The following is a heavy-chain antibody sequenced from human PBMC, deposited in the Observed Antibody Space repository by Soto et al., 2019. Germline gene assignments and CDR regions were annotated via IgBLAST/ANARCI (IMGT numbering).Heavy chain of an antibody. CDR1: GFTFSDYY. CDR2: ISSSGSTI. D-gene: IGHD3-22*01. Sequence: GGSLRRSCAASGFTFSDYYISWIRQAPGKGLEWVSYISSSGSTIYYADSVKGRFTISRDNAKSSLYLQMNSLRAEDTAVYYCARSGGLNFHFESCTGYYPDWFDPWGQGTLVTVSS. V-gene: IGHV3-11*01. CDR3: ARSGGLNFHFESCTGYYPDWFDP. J-gene: IGHJ5*02.